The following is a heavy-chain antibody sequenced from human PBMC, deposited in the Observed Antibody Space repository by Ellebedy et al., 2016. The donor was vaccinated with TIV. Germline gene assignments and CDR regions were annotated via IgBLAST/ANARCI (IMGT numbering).Heavy chain of an antibody. V-gene: IGHV3-48*01. CDR3: AAAAGAGDDAFDI. CDR1: GFTFSRYS. D-gene: IGHD6-13*01. Sequence: GESLKISXAASGFTFSRYSMNWVRQAPGKGLEWVSYISSSSSTIYYADSVKGRFTISRDKAKNSLYLQMNSLRAEDTAVYYCAAAAGAGDDAFDIWGQGTMGTVSS. J-gene: IGHJ3*02. CDR2: ISSSSSTI.